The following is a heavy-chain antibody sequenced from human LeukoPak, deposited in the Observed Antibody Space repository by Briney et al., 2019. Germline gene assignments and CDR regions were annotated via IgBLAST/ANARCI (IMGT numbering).Heavy chain of an antibody. D-gene: IGHD6-13*01. Sequence: SETLPLTCTVSGGSISRYYWSWIRQPPGKGLEWIGYIYYSGSTNYNPSLKSRVTISVDTSKNQFSLKLSSVTAADTAVYYCARHIRGYSSSWPFDYWGQGTLVTVSS. CDR3: ARHIRGYSSSWPFDY. CDR2: IYYSGST. V-gene: IGHV4-59*08. J-gene: IGHJ4*02. CDR1: GGSISRYY.